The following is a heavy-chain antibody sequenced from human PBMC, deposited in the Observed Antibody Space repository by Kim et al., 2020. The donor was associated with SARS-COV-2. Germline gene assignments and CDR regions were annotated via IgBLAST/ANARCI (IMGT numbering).Heavy chain of an antibody. CDR1: GFTFSTYG. V-gene: IGHV3-30*18. Sequence: GGSLRLSCAASGFTFSTYGMHWVRQAPGKGLEWVAIISYDGSSKYYADSVKGRFTISRDISKNTLYLQMNSLRAEDTAVYYCAKDLGRSGDGFDIWGQGTMVTVSS. CDR3: AKDLGRSGDGFDI. CDR2: ISYDGSSK. J-gene: IGHJ3*02. D-gene: IGHD3-3*01.